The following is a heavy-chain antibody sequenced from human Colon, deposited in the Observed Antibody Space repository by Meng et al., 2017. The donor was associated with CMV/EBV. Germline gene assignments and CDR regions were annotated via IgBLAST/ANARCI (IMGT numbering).Heavy chain of an antibody. D-gene: IGHD2-15*01. CDR2: TYYRSKWNN. J-gene: IGHJ4*02. Sequence: LRLSCAISGDSVSSNSAAWNWIRQSPSRGLEWLGRTYYRSKWNNDYAVSVKSRITISPDTSKNQFSLQLNSVTPEDTAVYYCARDRWECSGGSCYSRVHFDYWGQGTLVTVSS. V-gene: IGHV6-1*01. CDR3: ARDRWECSGGSCYSRVHFDY. CDR1: GDSVSSNSAA.